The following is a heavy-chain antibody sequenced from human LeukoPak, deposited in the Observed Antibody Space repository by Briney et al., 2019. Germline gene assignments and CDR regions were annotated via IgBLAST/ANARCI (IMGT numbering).Heavy chain of an antibody. Sequence: GGSLRLSCAASGFTFSSYWMSWVRQAPGKGLEWVANIKKDGSEKYYVDSVKGRFTISRDNSKNTLYLQMNSLRAEDTAVYYCARGGGYCSGGSCYSTDYWGQGTLVTVSS. J-gene: IGHJ4*02. V-gene: IGHV3-7*03. D-gene: IGHD2-15*01. CDR3: ARGGGYCSGGSCYSTDY. CDR2: IKKDGSEK. CDR1: GFTFSSYW.